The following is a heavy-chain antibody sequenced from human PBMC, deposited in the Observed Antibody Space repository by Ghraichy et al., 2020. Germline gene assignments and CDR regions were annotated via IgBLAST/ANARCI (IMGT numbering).Heavy chain of an antibody. CDR1: GDSVSSNSAA. Sequence: SQTLSLTCAISGDSVSSNSAAWNWIRQSPSRGLEWLGRTYYRSKWYNDYAVSVKSRITINPDTSKNQFSLQLNSVTPEDTAVYYCARENWRPGAETSLKKVGMDVWGQGTTVTVSS. J-gene: IGHJ6*02. D-gene: IGHD1-26*01. CDR2: TYYRSKWYN. CDR3: ARENWRPGAETSLKKVGMDV. V-gene: IGHV6-1*01.